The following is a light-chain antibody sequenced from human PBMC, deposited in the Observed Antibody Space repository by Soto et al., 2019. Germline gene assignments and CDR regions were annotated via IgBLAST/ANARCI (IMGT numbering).Light chain of an antibody. Sequence: QLVLTQSPSASASLGASVKLTCTLSSGHSSYAIAWHQQQPEKGPRYLMKLNSDGSHSKGDGIPDRFSGSSSGAERYLTISILQSEDEADYYCQTWGTGIHVVFGGGTKLTVL. CDR3: QTWGTGIHVV. CDR1: SGHSSYA. CDR2: LNSDGSH. V-gene: IGLV4-69*01. J-gene: IGLJ2*01.